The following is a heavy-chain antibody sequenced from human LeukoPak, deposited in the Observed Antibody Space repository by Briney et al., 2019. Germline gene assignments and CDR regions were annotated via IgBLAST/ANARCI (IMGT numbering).Heavy chain of an antibody. J-gene: IGHJ4*02. V-gene: IGHV3-53*01. Sequence: AGGSLRLSCAVSGFTVSTNYLSWVRQAPGKGLEWVSIIYSGGTTYYADSVKGRFTISRDYPKNTLYLLMNSLRAEDTAVYYCTREGPDSSGYSFDYWGRGTLVTVSS. D-gene: IGHD3-22*01. CDR2: IYSGGTT. CDR1: GFTVSTNY. CDR3: TREGPDSSGYSFDY.